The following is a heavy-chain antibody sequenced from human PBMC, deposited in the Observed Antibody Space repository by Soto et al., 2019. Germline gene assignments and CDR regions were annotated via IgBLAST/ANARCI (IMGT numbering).Heavy chain of an antibody. D-gene: IGHD4-17*01. J-gene: IGHJ2*01. Sequence: QLQLRESGPGLVKPSETLSLTCTVSGGSISGGVGGLYYWRWIRQPPGKGLGWIGYIYDSGSTYYNPSLTSRVTISVDTSKNQFSLRLSSVTAADTAVYYCAREVIPLTTDWYFDLWGRGTLVTVSS. V-gene: IGHV4-30-4*01. CDR2: IYDSGST. CDR1: GGSISGGVGGLYY. CDR3: AREVIPLTTDWYFDL.